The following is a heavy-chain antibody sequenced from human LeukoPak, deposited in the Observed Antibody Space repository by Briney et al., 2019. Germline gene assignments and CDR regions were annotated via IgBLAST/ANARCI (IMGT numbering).Heavy chain of an antibody. V-gene: IGHV3-23*01. CDR3: AKEKLEYCISSSCYSTYYFDY. CDR2: IRASGGNT. J-gene: IGHJ4*02. Sequence: GGSLRLSCAASGFTFSNYAMSWVRQAPGKGLEWVSAIRASGGNTYYADSVKGRVTISRANSKSAVYLQINSLRAEDTALYCCAKEKLEYCISSSCYSTYYFDYWGQGTLVTVSS. D-gene: IGHD2-2*01. CDR1: GFTFSNYA.